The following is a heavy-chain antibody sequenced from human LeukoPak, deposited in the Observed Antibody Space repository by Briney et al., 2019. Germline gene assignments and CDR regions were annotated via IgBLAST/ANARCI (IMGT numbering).Heavy chain of an antibody. CDR1: GYTFTDYY. CDR2: INPNSGAT. D-gene: IGHD6-13*01. CDR3: ARDGKAAAVTNWFDP. Sequence: ASVRVSCKASGYTFTDYYMHWVRQAPGQGLEWMGWINPNSGATNYAQKFQGRVTMTRDTSITTAYMELSRLTSDDTAVYFCARDGKAAAVTNWFDPWGQGTLVAVSS. J-gene: IGHJ5*02. V-gene: IGHV1-2*02.